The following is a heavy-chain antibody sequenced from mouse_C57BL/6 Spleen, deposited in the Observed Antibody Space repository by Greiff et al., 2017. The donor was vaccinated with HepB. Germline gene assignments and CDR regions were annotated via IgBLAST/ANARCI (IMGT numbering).Heavy chain of an antibody. CDR2: IRNKANGYTT. V-gene: IGHV7-3*01. CDR3: ARYRADYYGGSYWYFDV. Sequence: DVKLQESGGGLVQPGGSLSLSCAASGFTFTDYYMSWVRQPPGKALEWLGFIRNKANGYTTEYSASVKGRFTISRDNSQSILYLQMNALRAEDSATYYCARYRADYYGGSYWYFDVWGTGSTVTVSS. D-gene: IGHD1-1*01. J-gene: IGHJ1*03. CDR1: GFTFTDYY.